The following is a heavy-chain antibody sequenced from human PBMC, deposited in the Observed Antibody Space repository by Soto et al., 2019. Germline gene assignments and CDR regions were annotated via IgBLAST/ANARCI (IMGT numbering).Heavy chain of an antibody. V-gene: IGHV3-9*01. D-gene: IGHD1-1*01. J-gene: IGHJ5*02. CDR2: ISWSSGSI. CDR1: GFTFDDYA. Sequence: EVQLVESGGGLVQPGRSLRLSCAASGFTFDDYAMHWVRQAPGKGLEWVSGISWSSGSIGYADSVKGRFTISRDNAKNSLYLQMNSLRAEDTALYYCAKSGATGLYNWFDPWGQGTLVTVSS. CDR3: AKSGATGLYNWFDP.